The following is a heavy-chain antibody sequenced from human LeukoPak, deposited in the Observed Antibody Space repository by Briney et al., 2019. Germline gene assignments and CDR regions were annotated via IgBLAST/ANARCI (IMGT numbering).Heavy chain of an antibody. V-gene: IGHV3-23*01. D-gene: IGHD6-13*01. CDR1: GFTFFIYG. J-gene: IGHJ4*02. CDR2: ISGTGDNT. CDR3: AREASYSSSWATFDY. Sequence: GGSLRLSCAASGFTFFIYGMTWVRQAPGKGLEWVSTISGTGDNTYYADSVKGRFTISRDIASNSLYLQMNSLRAEDTGVYYCAREASYSSSWATFDYWGQGTLVTVSS.